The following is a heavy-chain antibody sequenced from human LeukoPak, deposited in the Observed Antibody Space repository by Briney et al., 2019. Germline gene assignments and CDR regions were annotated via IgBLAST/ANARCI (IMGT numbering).Heavy chain of an antibody. D-gene: IGHD1-1*01. V-gene: IGHV4-59*01. J-gene: IGHJ5*02. CDR1: GGSISGFY. CDR3: ARHGTSGTNLNWFDP. Sequence: SETLSLTCTVSGGSISGFYWSWIRQPPGKGLEWIGYIYYSGSTNYNPSLKSRVTISVDTSKNQFSLKLSSVTAADTAVYYCARHGTSGTNLNWFDPWGQGTLVTVSS. CDR2: IYYSGST.